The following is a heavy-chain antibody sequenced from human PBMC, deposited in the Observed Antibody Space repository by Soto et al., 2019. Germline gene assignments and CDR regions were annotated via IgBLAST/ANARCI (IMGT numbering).Heavy chain of an antibody. CDR2: ISDSGNTT. CDR3: ARAGSISGAEPTRGRIDY. J-gene: IGHJ4*02. V-gene: IGHV3-11*01. Sequence: VQLVESGGGLVQPGGSLRLSCAASGFTFSDYYMSWIRQAPGKGLEWVSYISDSGNTTYYADSVKGRFTISRDNAKNSLFLQMNSLRAEDAAVYYCARAGSISGAEPTRGRIDYWGQGALVTVSS. CDR1: GFTFSDYY. D-gene: IGHD3-3*01.